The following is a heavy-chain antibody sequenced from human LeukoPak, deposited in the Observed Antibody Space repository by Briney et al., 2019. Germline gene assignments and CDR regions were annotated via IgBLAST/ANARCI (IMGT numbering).Heavy chain of an antibody. J-gene: IGHJ2*01. V-gene: IGHV1-58*01. CDR3: AAAGVVPAAIYFDL. CDR2: IVVGSGNT. Sequence: ASVKVSCKASGFTFTSSAVQWVRQARGQRLEWIGWIVVGSGNTNYAQKFQERVTITRDMSTSTAYMELSSLRSEDTAVYYCAAAGVVPAAIYFDLWAVAPWSLSPQ. D-gene: IGHD2-2*01. CDR1: GFTFTSSA.